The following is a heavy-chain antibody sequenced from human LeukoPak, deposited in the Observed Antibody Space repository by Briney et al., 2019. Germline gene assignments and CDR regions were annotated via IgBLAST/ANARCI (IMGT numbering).Heavy chain of an antibody. CDR3: ATDLISSGWSIFDY. CDR2: LDPEDGET. D-gene: IGHD6-19*01. CDR1: GYTLTELS. Sequence: ASVKVSCKVSGYTLTELSMHWVRPAPGKGLEWMGGLDPEDGETIYAQKFQGRVTMTEDTSTDTAYMELSSLRSEDTAVYYCATDLISSGWSIFDYWGQGTLVTVSS. J-gene: IGHJ4*02. V-gene: IGHV1-24*01.